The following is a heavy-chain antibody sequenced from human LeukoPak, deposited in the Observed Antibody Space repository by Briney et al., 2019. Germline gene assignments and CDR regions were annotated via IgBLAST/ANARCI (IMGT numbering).Heavy chain of an antibody. D-gene: IGHD2-2*01. J-gene: IGHJ4*02. V-gene: IGHV3-33*01. CDR2: IWYDGSNK. CDR3: ARVLRYCSSTSCYAALGY. CDR1: GFTFSSYG. Sequence: PGGSLRLSCAASGFTFSSYGMHWVRQAPGKGLEWVAVIWYDGSNKYYADSVKGRFTISRDNSKNTLYLQMNSLRAEDTAVYYCARVLRYCSSTSCYAALGYWGQGTLVTVSS.